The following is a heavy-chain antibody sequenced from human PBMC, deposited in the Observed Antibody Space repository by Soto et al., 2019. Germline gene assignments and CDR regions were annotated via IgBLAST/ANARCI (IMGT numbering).Heavy chain of an antibody. Sequence: QVQLQESGPGLVKPSQTLSLTCTVSGGSISSGGYYWSWIRQHPGKGLEWIGDIYHSGSTNYNPSLKSRVTISVDTSKNQFSLRLGSVTAADTAVYYCARLRRTVVTPGALDIWGQGTMVTVSS. CDR3: ARLRRTVVTPGALDI. V-gene: IGHV4-31*03. CDR2: IYHSGST. CDR1: GGSISSGGYY. D-gene: IGHD2-21*02. J-gene: IGHJ3*02.